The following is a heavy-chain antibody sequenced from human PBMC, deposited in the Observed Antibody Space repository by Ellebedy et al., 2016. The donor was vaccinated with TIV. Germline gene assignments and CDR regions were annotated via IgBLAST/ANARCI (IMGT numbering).Heavy chain of an antibody. D-gene: IGHD1-26*01. CDR2: ISVTGDLT. Sequence: PGGPLRLSCAASAVTFSSYPMSRVRQAPGKGLGWVSSISVTGDLTYYADSVKGRFTVSRDNSKNTLYLQMNSLRAEDTAIYYCAKKTIVGDTRGNYFDYWGQGTLVTVSS. CDR3: AKKTIVGDTRGNYFDY. V-gene: IGHV3-23*01. CDR1: AVTFSSYP. J-gene: IGHJ4*02.